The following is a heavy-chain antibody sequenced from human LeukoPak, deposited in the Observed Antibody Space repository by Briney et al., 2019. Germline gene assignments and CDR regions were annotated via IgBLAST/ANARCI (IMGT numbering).Heavy chain of an antibody. D-gene: IGHD3-10*01. V-gene: IGHV4-31*03. J-gene: IGHJ5*02. Sequence: PSETLSLTCTVSGGSISSGGYYWSWIRQHPGKGLEWIGYIYYSGSTYYNPSLKSRVTISVDTSKNQFSLKLSSVTAADTAVYYCARGVGRFGANWFDPWGQGTLVTVSS. CDR2: IYYSGST. CDR3: ARGVGRFGANWFDP. CDR1: GGSISSGGYY.